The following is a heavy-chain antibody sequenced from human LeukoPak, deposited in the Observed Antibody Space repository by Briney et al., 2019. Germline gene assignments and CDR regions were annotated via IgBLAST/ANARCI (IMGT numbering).Heavy chain of an antibody. D-gene: IGHD6-13*01. Sequence: GGSLRLSCAASGFTFSSYAMSWVRQAPGKGLEWVSVIYTGGSTYYADSVKGRFTISRDNSKNTLYLQMNSLRAEDTAVYYCARDSSWFHIGYWGQETLVTVSS. CDR2: IYTGGST. CDR3: ARDSSWFHIGY. J-gene: IGHJ4*02. V-gene: IGHV3-23*03. CDR1: GFTFSSYA.